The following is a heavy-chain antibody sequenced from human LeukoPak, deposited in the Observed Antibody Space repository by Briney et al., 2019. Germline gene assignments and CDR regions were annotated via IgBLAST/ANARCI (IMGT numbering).Heavy chain of an antibody. CDR3: ARDRAVKARIGGMDV. CDR1: GFTFSSYA. J-gene: IGHJ6*02. D-gene: IGHD5-24*01. V-gene: IGHV3-21*06. Sequence: GGSLRLSCTASGFTFSSYAMTWVRQAPGKGLEWVSYISESSSHTYNADSVKGRFTISRDNAKNSLYLQMNSLRVEDTGIYYCARDRAVKARIGGMDVWGQGTTVIVSS. CDR2: ISESSSHT.